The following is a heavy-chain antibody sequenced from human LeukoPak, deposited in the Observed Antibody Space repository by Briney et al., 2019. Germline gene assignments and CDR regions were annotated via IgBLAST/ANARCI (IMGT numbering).Heavy chain of an antibody. CDR2: ITGSGDST. Sequence: RGSLRLSCAASGFTFSSYGMSWVRQAPGKGLEWVSAITGSGDSTYYADSVKGRFTISRDTSKNTLYLQMNSLRAEDTAVYYCARRYYYDSSGYPPDVWGKGTTVTISS. V-gene: IGHV3-23*01. D-gene: IGHD3-22*01. J-gene: IGHJ6*04. CDR3: ARRYYYDSSGYPPDV. CDR1: GFTFSSYG.